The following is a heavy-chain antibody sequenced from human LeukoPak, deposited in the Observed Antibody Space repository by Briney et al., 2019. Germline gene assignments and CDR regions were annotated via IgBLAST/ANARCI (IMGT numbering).Heavy chain of an antibody. Sequence: GGSLRLSCVVSGFTFNRCWMNWVRQAPGKGLEWVAHINPDGRDTYYVDSVKGRFTISRDNSKNTLYLQMNRLRAEDTAVYYCAKDLGLTIVVARVDYWGQGTLVTVSS. CDR1: GFTFNRCW. CDR2: INPDGRDT. CDR3: AKDLGLTIVVARVDY. J-gene: IGHJ4*02. V-gene: IGHV3-7*03. D-gene: IGHD6-19*01.